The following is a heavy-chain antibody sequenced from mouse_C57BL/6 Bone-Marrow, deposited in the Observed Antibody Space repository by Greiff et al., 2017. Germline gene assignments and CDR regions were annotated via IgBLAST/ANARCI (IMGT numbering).Heavy chain of an antibody. CDR3: ARPYYSNYWYFDV. J-gene: IGHJ1*03. CDR1: GYTFTSYW. V-gene: IGHV1-55*01. D-gene: IGHD2-5*01. CDR2: IFPGSGST. Sequence: QVQLKQPGAELVKPGASVKMSCKASGYTFTSYWITWVKQRPGQGLEWIGDIFPGSGSTNYNEKFKSKATLTVDTSSSTAYMQLSSLTSEDAAVYYGARPYYSNYWYFDVWGTGTTVTVSA.